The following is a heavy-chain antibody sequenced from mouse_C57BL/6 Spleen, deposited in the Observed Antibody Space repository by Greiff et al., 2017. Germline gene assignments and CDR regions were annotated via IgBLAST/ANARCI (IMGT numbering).Heavy chain of an antibody. CDR3: TRVGPVDY. V-gene: IGHV1-15*01. J-gene: IGHJ2*01. CDR1: GYTFTDYE. CDR2: IDPETGGT. Sequence: QVQLQQSGAELVRPGASVTMSCKASGYTFTDYEMHWVKQTPVHGLEWIGAIDPETGGTAYNQKLESKAILTVAKSSSTAYMELSSLISEDSAVYYYTRVGPVDYWGQVTTLTVST.